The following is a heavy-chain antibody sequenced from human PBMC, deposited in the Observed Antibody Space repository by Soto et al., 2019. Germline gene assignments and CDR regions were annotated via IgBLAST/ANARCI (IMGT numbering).Heavy chain of an antibody. V-gene: IGHV3-23*01. CDR2: ISGSGGST. Sequence: GGSLRLSCTASGCTFSSYAMSWVRQAPGKGLEWVSAISGSGGSTYYADSVKGRFTISRDNSKNTLYLQMNSLRAEDTAVYYCAKDPSYITMVRGVTFYFDYWGQGTLVTVSS. CDR3: AKDPSYITMVRGVTFYFDY. D-gene: IGHD3-10*01. CDR1: GCTFSSYA. J-gene: IGHJ4*02.